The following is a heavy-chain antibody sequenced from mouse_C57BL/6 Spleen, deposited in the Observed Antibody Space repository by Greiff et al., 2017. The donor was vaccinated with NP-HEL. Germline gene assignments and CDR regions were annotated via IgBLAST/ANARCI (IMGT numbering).Heavy chain of an antibody. J-gene: IGHJ2*01. Sequence: QVQLQQSGPELVKPGASVKISCKASGYAFSSSWMNWVKQRPGQGLEWIGRIYPGDGDTNYNGKFKGKATLTADKSSSTAYMQLSSLSSEDSAVYFCAGSVVGYWGQGTTLTVSS. CDR2: IYPGDGDT. V-gene: IGHV1-82*01. CDR3: AGSVVGY. CDR1: GYAFSSSW. D-gene: IGHD1-1*01.